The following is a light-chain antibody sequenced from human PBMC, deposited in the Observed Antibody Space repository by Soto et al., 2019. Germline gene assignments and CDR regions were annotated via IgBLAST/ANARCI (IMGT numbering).Light chain of an antibody. Sequence: EILMTQSPATLSVSPGERATLSCRASQNVNSRLAWYQQEPGQAPRLLMYDVSTRATGVPGRFSGSGSGTEFTLTISSLESEDFAVYYCQQYNNWPPYTFGQGTKLEIK. V-gene: IGKV3-15*01. CDR3: QQYNNWPPYT. J-gene: IGKJ2*01. CDR2: DVS. CDR1: QNVNSR.